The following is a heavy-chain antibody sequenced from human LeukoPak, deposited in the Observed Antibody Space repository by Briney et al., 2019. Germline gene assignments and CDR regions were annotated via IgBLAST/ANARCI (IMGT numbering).Heavy chain of an antibody. V-gene: IGHV1-69*05. J-gene: IGHJ5*02. D-gene: IGHD3-22*01. Sequence: SVKASCKASGGTFSSYAISWVRQAPGQGLEWMGGIIPIFGTANYAQKFQGRVTITTDESTSTAYMELSSLRSEDTAVYYCVSTYDSSGYYSPSWFDPWGQGTLVTVSS. CDR1: GGTFSSYA. CDR3: VSTYDSSGYYSPSWFDP. CDR2: IIPIFGTA.